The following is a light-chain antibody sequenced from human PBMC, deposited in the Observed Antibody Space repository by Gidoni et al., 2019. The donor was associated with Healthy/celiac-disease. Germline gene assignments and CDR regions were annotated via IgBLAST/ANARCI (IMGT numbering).Light chain of an antibody. Sequence: YELTQPPSVSVSPGQTARITCSGDALPKQYAYWYQQKPGQAPVLVIYKDSERPSGIPERFSGSSSGTTDTLTISGVQAEDEADYYCQSADSSGTEGVFGGGTKLTVL. CDR3: QSADSSGTEGV. J-gene: IGLJ2*01. CDR1: ALPKQY. CDR2: KDS. V-gene: IGLV3-25*03.